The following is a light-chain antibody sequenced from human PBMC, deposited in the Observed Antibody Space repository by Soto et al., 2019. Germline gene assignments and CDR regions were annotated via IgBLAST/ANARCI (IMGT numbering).Light chain of an antibody. CDR3: NSYTSTSIVV. J-gene: IGLJ2*01. CDR1: SSDVGGYDY. Sequence: QSALTQPASVSGSLGQSITISCTGTSSDVGGYDYVSWYHQHPGKAPKLMIYDVSDRPSGVSNRFSGSKSGNTASLTISGLQAEDEADYYCNSYTSTSIVVFGGGTKLTVL. CDR2: DVS. V-gene: IGLV2-14*01.